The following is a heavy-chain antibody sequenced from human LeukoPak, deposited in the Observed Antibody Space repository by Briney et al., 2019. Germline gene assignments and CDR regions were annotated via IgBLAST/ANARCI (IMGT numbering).Heavy chain of an antibody. CDR1: GDSISSDPYY. D-gene: IGHD1-26*01. CDR2: INHSGST. Sequence: SQTLSLTCTVSGDSISSDPYYWSWIRQPPGKGLEWIGEINHSGSTNYNPSLKSRVTISVDTSKNQFSLKLSSVTAADTAVYYCARGSRIVGATRTFNNWFDPWGQGTLVTVSS. CDR3: ARGSRIVGATRTFNNWFDP. V-gene: IGHV4-39*07. J-gene: IGHJ5*02.